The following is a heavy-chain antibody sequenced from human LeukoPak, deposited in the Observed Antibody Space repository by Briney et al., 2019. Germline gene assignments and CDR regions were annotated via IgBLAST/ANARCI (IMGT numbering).Heavy chain of an antibody. D-gene: IGHD2-2*01. J-gene: IGHJ5*02. CDR3: ARLDCSSTSCSSPNWFDP. V-gene: IGHV4-34*01. Sequence: SETLSLTCAVYGGSFSGYYWSWIRQPPGKGLEWIGEINHSGSTNYNPSLKSRVTISVDTSKNQFSLKLSSVTAADTAVYYCARLDCSSTSCSSPNWFDPWGQGTLVTVSS. CDR2: INHSGST. CDR1: GGSFSGYY.